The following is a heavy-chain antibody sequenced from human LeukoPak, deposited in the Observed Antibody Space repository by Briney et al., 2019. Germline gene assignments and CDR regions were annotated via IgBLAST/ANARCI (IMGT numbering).Heavy chain of an antibody. D-gene: IGHD3-10*01. CDR2: INHSGST. Sequence: SETLSLTCAVYGGSFSGYYWSWIRQPPGKGLEWIGEINHSGSTNYNPSLKSRVTISVDTSKNQFSLKLSSVTAADTAVYYCARGPRGSGGYPSQYLGMDVWGKGTTVTVSS. J-gene: IGHJ6*04. CDR1: GGSFSGYY. CDR3: ARGPRGSGGYPSQYLGMDV. V-gene: IGHV4-34*01.